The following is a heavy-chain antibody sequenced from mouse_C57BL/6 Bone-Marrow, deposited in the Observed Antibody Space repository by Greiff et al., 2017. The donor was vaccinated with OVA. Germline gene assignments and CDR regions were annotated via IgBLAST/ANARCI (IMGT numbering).Heavy chain of an antibody. CDR1: GYTFTSYW. D-gene: IGHD2-5*01. V-gene: IGHV1-69*01. Sequence: VQLQQPGAELVMPGASVKLSCKASGYTFTSYWMHWVKQRPGHGLEWIGEIDPSDSYNNYNPKFKGKSTLTVDKSSSTAYMQLSSLTSEDSAFYYCARYSNYPEWGQGTLVTVSA. CDR3: ARYSNYPE. J-gene: IGHJ3*02. CDR2: IDPSDSYN.